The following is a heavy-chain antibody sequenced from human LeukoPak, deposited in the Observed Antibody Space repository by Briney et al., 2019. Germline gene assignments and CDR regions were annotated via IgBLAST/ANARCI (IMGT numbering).Heavy chain of an antibody. V-gene: IGHV4-31*03. D-gene: IGHD6-6*01. CDR2: IYYSGST. CDR1: GSSISSGGYY. CDR3: ARKYSSSPLGFDP. Sequence: SETLSLTCTVSGSSISSGGYYWSWIRQHPGKGLEWIGYIYYSGSTYYNPSLKSRVTISVDTSKNQFSLKLSSVTAADTAVYYCARKYSSSPLGFDPWGQGTLVTVSS. J-gene: IGHJ5*02.